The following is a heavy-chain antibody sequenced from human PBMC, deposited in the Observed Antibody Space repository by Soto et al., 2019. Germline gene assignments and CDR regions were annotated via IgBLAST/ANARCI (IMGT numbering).Heavy chain of an antibody. Sequence: WTWIRQHPGKGLEWIGYIYYTGGAQYNPSLKSRAILSLDTSKSQFSLNLTSVTAADTAVYYCARVFTMLRGVMDSWGQGTLVTVAS. CDR2: IYYTGGA. D-gene: IGHD3-10*01. V-gene: IGHV4-31*02. CDR3: ARVFTMLRGVMDS. J-gene: IGHJ4*02.